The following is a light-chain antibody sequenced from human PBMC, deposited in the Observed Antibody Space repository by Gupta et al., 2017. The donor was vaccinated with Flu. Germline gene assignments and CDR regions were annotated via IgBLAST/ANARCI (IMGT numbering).Light chain of an antibody. CDR3: QVWDYNSDRPLYV. Sequence: NNIDSEIGHWYQQGPGQAPVVVIYDDTDRPSGIPERFSGSHSGNTATLTISRVEAGDEADYSCQVWDYNSDRPLYVFGTGTKVTVL. J-gene: IGLJ1*01. CDR2: DDT. CDR1: NIDSEI. V-gene: IGLV3-21*02.